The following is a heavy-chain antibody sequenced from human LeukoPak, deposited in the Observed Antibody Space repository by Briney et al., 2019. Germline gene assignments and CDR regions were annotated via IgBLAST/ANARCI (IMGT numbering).Heavy chain of an antibody. CDR1: GFTFDDYA. CDR3: AKGVVVAAREDYYGMDV. V-gene: IGHV3-9*01. CDR2: ISWKSGSI. D-gene: IGHD2-15*01. Sequence: GGSLRLSCSASGFTFDDYAMHWVRQAPGKGLEWVSGISWKSGSIGYADSVKGRFTISRDNAKNSLYLQMNSLRTEDTALYYCAKGVVVAAREDYYGMDVWGQGTTVTVSS. J-gene: IGHJ6*02.